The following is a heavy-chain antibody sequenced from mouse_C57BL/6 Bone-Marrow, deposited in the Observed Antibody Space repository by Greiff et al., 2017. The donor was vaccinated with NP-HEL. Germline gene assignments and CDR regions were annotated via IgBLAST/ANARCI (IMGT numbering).Heavy chain of an antibody. D-gene: IGHD2-3*01. CDR3: ARDGYDGYYVYYAMGY. CDR1: GFTFSSYA. V-gene: IGHV5-4*01. Sequence: EVKVVESGGGLVKPGGSLKLSCAASGFTFSSYAMSWVRQTPEKRLEWVATISDGGSYTYYPDNVKGRFTITRDNAKNNLYLQMSHLKAEDTAMYYCARDGYDGYYVYYAMGYWGQGTSVTVSS. CDR2: ISDGGSYT. J-gene: IGHJ4*01.